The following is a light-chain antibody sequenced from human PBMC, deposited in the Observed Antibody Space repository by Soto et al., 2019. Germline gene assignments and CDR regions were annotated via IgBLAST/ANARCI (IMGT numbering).Light chain of an antibody. Sequence: DVVMTQSPRSLTVTLGQPASISCRASQSLVYSDGNTYLNWFHQRPGQSPRRLIYKVSNRDSGVPDRFSGSGSGTDFTLKISRVEAEDVGLYYCMQGTDWPPLTFDGGTKVEIK. V-gene: IGKV2-30*01. J-gene: IGKJ4*01. CDR3: MQGTDWPPLT. CDR2: KVS. CDR1: QSLVYSDGNTY.